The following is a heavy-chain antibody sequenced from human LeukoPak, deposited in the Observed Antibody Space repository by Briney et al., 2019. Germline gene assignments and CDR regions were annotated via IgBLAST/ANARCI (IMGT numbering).Heavy chain of an antibody. CDR1: GGSISSYY. CDR3: ARDLGRSGGSFLT. D-gene: IGHD2-15*01. V-gene: IGHV4-59*01. CDR2: IYYSGST. J-gene: IGHJ5*02. Sequence: TSETLSLTCTVSGGSISSYYWSWIRQPPGKGLEWIGYIYYSGSTNYNPSLKSRVTISVDTSKNQFSLKPSSVTAADTAVYYCARDLGRSGGSFLTWGQGTLVTVSS.